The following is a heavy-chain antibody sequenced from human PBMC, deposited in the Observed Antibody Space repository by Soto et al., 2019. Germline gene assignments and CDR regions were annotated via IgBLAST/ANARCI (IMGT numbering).Heavy chain of an antibody. CDR1: GYSFTSYW. V-gene: IGHV5-10-1*01. D-gene: IGHD6-13*01. Sequence: GESLKISCKGSGYSFTSYWINWVRQMPGKGLEWMGRIDPSDSYTNYSPSFQGHVTISADKSISTAYLQWSSLKASDTAMYYCARLCGYGSSSCFDHYYGMDVWGQGTTVTVSS. J-gene: IGHJ6*02. CDR3: ARLCGYGSSSCFDHYYGMDV. CDR2: IDPSDSYT.